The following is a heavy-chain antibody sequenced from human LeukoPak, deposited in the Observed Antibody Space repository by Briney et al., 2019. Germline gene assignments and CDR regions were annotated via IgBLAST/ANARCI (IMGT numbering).Heavy chain of an antibody. J-gene: IGHJ4*02. CDR3: ARDSGGGWSGYFDL. CDR1: GFIFRNYG. Sequence: QPGRSLRLSCAASGFIFRNYGMYWVRQAPGKGLEWVAFIWHDGSAEFYADSVKGRFSISRDDSKNTVYLQMNSLRVEDTALYYCARDSGGGWSGYFDLWGQGIVVTVSS. D-gene: IGHD6-19*01. V-gene: IGHV3-33*07. CDR2: IWHDGSAE.